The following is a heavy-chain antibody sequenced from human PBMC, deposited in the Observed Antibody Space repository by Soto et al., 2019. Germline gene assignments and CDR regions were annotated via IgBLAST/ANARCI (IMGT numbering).Heavy chain of an antibody. CDR1: GFTFSSYS. D-gene: IGHD2-2*01. CDR3: ARDPTLAHGEVPAFPSRGFRFDP. V-gene: IGHV3-21*01. Sequence: EVQLVESGGGLVKPGGSLRLSCAASGFTFSSYSMNWVRQAPGKGLEWVSSISSSSSYIYYADSVKGRFTISRDNAKNSLYLQMNSLRTEDTAVYYCARDPTLAHGEVPAFPSRGFRFDPWGQGTLVTVSS. CDR2: ISSSSSYI. J-gene: IGHJ5*02.